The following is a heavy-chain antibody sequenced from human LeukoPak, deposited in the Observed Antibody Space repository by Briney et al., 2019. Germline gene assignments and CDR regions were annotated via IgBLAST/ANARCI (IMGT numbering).Heavy chain of an antibody. V-gene: IGHV4-59*01. J-gene: IGHJ6*02. D-gene: IGHD3-10*01. CDR1: GGSISSYY. CDR3: ASSYYGSGSYFWARTYGIDV. Sequence: KTSETLSLTCTVSGGSISSYYWSWIRQPPGKGLEWIGYIYYSGSTNHNPSLKSRVTISVDTSKNQFSLKLSSVTAADTAVYYCASSYYGSGSYFWARTYGIDVWGQGTTVTVSS. CDR2: IYYSGST.